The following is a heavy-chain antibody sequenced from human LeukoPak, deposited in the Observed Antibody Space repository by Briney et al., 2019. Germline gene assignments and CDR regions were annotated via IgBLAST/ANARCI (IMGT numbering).Heavy chain of an antibody. CDR1: GFIFSSYG. J-gene: IGHJ4*02. D-gene: IGHD3-22*01. CDR2: IRSDGSDK. V-gene: IGHV3-30*02. CDR3: AKHDSSSDF. Sequence: GGSLRLSCAASGFIFSSYGMHWVRQPPGKGLEWVAFIRSDGSDKYYVDSVKGRFTISRDNSKNTLWLQMNNLRAEDTAVYYCAKHDSSSDFWGQGTLVTVSS.